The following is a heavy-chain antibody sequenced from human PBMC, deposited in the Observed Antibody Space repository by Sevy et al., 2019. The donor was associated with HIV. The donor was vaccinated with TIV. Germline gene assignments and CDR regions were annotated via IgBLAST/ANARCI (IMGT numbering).Heavy chain of an antibody. D-gene: IGHD4-17*01. CDR3: ARDHEKHGDLGDYYYYAMDV. V-gene: IGHV3-11*01. J-gene: IGHJ6*02. CDR1: GFTFSDYY. CDR2: IDGEGSAI. Sequence: RGCLRLSCAASGFTFSDYYMSWIRQAPGKGLERLSYIDGEGSAIYYADSVKGRFTISRDNAKNSLYLQMNSLRAEDTALYYCARDHEKHGDLGDYYYYAMDVWGQGTTVTVSS.